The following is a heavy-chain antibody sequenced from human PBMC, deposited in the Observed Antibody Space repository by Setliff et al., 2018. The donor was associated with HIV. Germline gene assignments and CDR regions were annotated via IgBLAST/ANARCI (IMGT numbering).Heavy chain of an antibody. Sequence: PSETLSLTCTVSGGSISSGGYYWSWIRQHPGKGLEWIGYIYYSGSTYYNPSLKSRVTISVDTSKNQFSLKLSSVTAADTAVYYCARDHRSNWGREDAFDIWGQGTMGTVS. V-gene: IGHV4-31*03. J-gene: IGHJ3*02. CDR2: IYYSGST. CDR1: GGSISSGGYY. CDR3: ARDHRSNWGREDAFDI. D-gene: IGHD7-27*01.